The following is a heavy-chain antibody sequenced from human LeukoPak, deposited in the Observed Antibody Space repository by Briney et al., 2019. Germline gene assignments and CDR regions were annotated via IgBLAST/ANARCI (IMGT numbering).Heavy chain of an antibody. CDR1: GFTFSSYA. CDR2: ISGSGGST. D-gene: IGHD1-26*01. Sequence: TGGSLRLPCAASGFTFSSYAMSWVRQAPGKGLEWVSAISGSGGSTYYADSVKGRFTISRDNSKNTLYLQMNSLRAEDTAVYYCATSKYSGSYWGQGTLVTVSS. J-gene: IGHJ4*02. V-gene: IGHV3-23*01. CDR3: ATSKYSGSY.